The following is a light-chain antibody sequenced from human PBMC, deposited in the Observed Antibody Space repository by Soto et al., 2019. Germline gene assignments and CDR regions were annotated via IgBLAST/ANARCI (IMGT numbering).Light chain of an antibody. CDR2: WAT. J-gene: IGKJ3*01. CDR3: QQYYSLPLT. V-gene: IGKV4-1*01. Sequence: ILMTQSPDFMAVSLGEGATMNCKSSQSIFDRSYDKKYLALYQQKPGQPPKLLIYWATARESGVPDRFSGSGSDTDFTLTISSMQADDAAVYYCQQYYSLPLTFGPGTKVDIK. CDR1: QSIFDRSYDKKY.